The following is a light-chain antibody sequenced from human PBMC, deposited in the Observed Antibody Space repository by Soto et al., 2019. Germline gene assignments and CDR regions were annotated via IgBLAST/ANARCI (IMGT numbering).Light chain of an antibody. V-gene: IGKV3-15*01. CDR3: QQYNNWPPWT. Sequence: EIGMTQSPATLSVSPGERATLSCGASQSVSSNLAWYQQKPGQAPRLLIYGASTRATGIPARFSGSGSGTEFTLTISSLQSEDFAVYYCQQYNNWPPWTFGQGTKVDIK. CDR2: GAS. J-gene: IGKJ1*01. CDR1: QSVSSN.